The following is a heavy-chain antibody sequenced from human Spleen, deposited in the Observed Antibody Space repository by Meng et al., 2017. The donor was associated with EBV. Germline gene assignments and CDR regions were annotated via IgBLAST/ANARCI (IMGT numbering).Heavy chain of an antibody. CDR2: IYHIVRT. Sequence: HGRLRGSGPGLLTLAGTLSLAAAVSVRSNSSSNRFNWVRQPRGKGLEWIGKIYHIVRTNYNPSLKSRVTIPLDKSKNQLSLKLTSVTAADTAVYYCARARHSGYDGGSSFDYWGQGTLVTVSS. J-gene: IGHJ4*02. V-gene: IGHV4-4*02. D-gene: IGHD5-12*01. CDR1: VRSNSSSNR. CDR3: ARARHSGYDGGSSFDY.